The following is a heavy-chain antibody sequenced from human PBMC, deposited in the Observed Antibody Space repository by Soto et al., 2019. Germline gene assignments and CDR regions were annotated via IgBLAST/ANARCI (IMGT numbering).Heavy chain of an antibody. CDR1: GFTFDDYA. J-gene: IGHJ6*03. CDR2: ISWNSGSI. Sequence: GGSLRLCCAASGFTFDDYAMHWVRQAPGKGLEWVSGISWNSGSIGYADSVKGRFTISRDNAKNSLYLQMNSLRAEDTALYYCAKDSRRGIRSPDYYMDVWGKGTTVTVSS. V-gene: IGHV3-9*01. D-gene: IGHD4-17*01. CDR3: AKDSRRGIRSPDYYMDV.